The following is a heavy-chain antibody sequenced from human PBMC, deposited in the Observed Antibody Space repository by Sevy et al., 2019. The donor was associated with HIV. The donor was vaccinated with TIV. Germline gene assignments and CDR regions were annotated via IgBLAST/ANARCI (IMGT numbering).Heavy chain of an antibody. J-gene: IGHJ5*02. CDR2: IYSGGST. D-gene: IGHD3-3*01. CDR1: GFTVSSSY. V-gene: IGHV3-53*01. CDR3: ARGRGVFGAVAINWFDP. Sequence: GGSLRLSCAASGFTVSSSYMTWVRQPPGKGLEWVSVIYSGGSTYYEDSVKGPFTISTDNSKNTLYLQMNNLRADDTAVYYCARGRGVFGAVAINWFDPWGQGALVTVSS.